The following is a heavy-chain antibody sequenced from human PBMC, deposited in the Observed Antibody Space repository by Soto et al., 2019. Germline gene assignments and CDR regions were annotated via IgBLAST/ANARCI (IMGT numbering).Heavy chain of an antibody. V-gene: IGHV3-74*01. CDR1: GFTFSSYW. J-gene: IGHJ5*01. Sequence: GGSLRLSCAASGFTFSSYWMHWVRQAPGKGLVWVSRINSDGSSTNYADSVKGRFTISRDNAKNTLYLQMNSLRAEDTAVYYCARDYGHLGDCFDSCGKGTLLTVSS. D-gene: IGHD3-10*01. CDR3: ARDYGHLGDCFDS. CDR2: INSDGSST.